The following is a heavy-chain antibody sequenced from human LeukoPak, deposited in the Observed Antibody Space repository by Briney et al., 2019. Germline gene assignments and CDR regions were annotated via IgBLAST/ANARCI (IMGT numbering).Heavy chain of an antibody. CDR2: TSSSSSYI. CDR3: ARDREMVAATSYYYYYYGMDV. CDR1: GFTFSSYS. J-gene: IGHJ6*04. D-gene: IGHD2-15*01. V-gene: IGHV3-21*01. Sequence: LGGSLRLSCASSGFTFSSYSMNWVRQAPGKGLEWVSSTSSSSSYIYYADSVKGRFTISRDNAKNSLYLQMNSLRAEDTAVYYCARDREMVAATSYYYYYYGMDVWGKGTTVTVSS.